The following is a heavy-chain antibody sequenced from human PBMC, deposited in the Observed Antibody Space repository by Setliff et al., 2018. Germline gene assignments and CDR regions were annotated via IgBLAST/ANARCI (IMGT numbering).Heavy chain of an antibody. CDR2: IRDRASGYTT. D-gene: IGHD2-21*02. Sequence: GGSLRLSCAASGFSFSDHYMDWVRQAPGKGLEWVARIRDRASGYTTEYAASVKGRVTISRDESKNLVDLQMSSLKTEDTAVYYCARTYCVSDTCSSHLDYWGQGALVTVSS. V-gene: IGHV3-72*01. J-gene: IGHJ4*02. CDR3: ARTYCVSDTCSSHLDY. CDR1: GFSFSDHY.